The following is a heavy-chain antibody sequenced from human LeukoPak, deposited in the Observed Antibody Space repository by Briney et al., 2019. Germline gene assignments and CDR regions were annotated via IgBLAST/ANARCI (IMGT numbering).Heavy chain of an antibody. J-gene: IGHJ4*02. CDR3: ARGAVGAQDY. CDR1: GYTFTSYG. CDR2: INTSTGNP. V-gene: IGHV7-4-1*02. D-gene: IGHD1-26*01. Sequence: ASVKVSCKASGYTFTSYGVHWVRQAPGQGLEWMGWINTSTGNPTYAQGFTGRFVFSLDTSVNTAYLQISSLKSEDTAVYYCARGAVGAQDYWGQGTLVTVSS.